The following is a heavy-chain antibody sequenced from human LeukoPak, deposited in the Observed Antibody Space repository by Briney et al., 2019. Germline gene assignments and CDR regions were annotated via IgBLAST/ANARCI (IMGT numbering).Heavy chain of an antibody. CDR2: INPNSGDT. D-gene: IGHD5-18*01. J-gene: IGHJ6*03. Sequence: GASVKVSCKASGYTFTGYYMHWVRQAPGHGLEWMGWINPNSGDTNYAQKFQGMVTMTRDTSISTVYMELSTLTSDDTAVYYCARGEGSALQRVIHDFYYYMDVWGKGTPVTISS. V-gene: IGHV1-2*02. CDR3: ARGEGSALQRVIHDFYYYMDV. CDR1: GYTFTGYY.